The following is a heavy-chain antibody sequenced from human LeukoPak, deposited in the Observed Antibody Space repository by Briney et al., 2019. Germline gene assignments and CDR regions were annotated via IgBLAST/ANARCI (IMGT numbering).Heavy chain of an antibody. Sequence: PGGSLRLSCAASGFTFSRYWMSWVRQAPGKGLEWVANIKQDGGEKYYVDSVKGRFTISRDNAKNSLCLQMDSLRAEDTAMYYCARLTTVTTFDSWGQGTLVTVSS. J-gene: IGHJ4*02. CDR2: IKQDGGEK. CDR1: GFTFSRYW. V-gene: IGHV3-7*01. CDR3: ARLTTVTTFDS. D-gene: IGHD4-17*01.